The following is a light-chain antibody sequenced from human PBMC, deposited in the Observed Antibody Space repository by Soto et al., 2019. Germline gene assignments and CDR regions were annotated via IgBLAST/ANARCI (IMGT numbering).Light chain of an antibody. J-gene: IGKJ5*01. V-gene: IGKV1-9*01. Sequence: DIHLTQAPSFLSASAGDRVTITCRASQVISSYLAWYQQKPGRAPKLLIYAASTLQSGVPSRFSGSGSGTEFTLTITSLQPEDFATYYCQQLNSFPITFGQGTRLEIK. CDR3: QQLNSFPIT. CDR1: QVISSY. CDR2: AAS.